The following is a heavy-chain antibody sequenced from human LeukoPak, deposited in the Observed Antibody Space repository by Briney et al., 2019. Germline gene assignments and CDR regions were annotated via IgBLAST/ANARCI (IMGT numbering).Heavy chain of an antibody. Sequence: GGSLRLSCVASGFPFNGYTMHWVPQAPAKGLEWVAIIWYGGSNKYYADSVKGRFTISRDNSKNTLFLQMNSLRAEDTAVYYCARDAFGARGIGGGLDIWGQGTMVIVSS. D-gene: IGHD3-10*01. J-gene: IGHJ3*02. CDR3: ARDAFGARGIGGGLDI. CDR1: GFPFNGYT. V-gene: IGHV3-33*01. CDR2: IWYGGSNK.